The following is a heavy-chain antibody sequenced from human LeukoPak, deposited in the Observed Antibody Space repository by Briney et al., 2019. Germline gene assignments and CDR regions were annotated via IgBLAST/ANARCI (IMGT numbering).Heavy chain of an antibody. CDR1: GVSITSYY. V-gene: IGHV4-59*01. CDR2: IYYSGST. J-gene: IGHJ4*02. Sequence: PSETLSLTCTVSGVSITSYYWSWIRQSPGKGLEWIGYIYYSGSTNYNPSLKSRVTISVDTSKNQFSLKLSSVTAADTAVYFCARGISRAKTDYWGQGTLVTVSS. CDR3: ARGISRAKTDY.